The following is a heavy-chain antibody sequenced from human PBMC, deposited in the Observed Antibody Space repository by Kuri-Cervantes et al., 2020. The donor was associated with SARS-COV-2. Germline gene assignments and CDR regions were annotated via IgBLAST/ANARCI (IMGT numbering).Heavy chain of an antibody. CDR2: IYYSGST. CDR3: ARQRGRYYYYMDV. D-gene: IGHD2-15*01. Sequence: ESLKISCTVSGGSISSSSYYWGWIRQPPGKGLEWIGSIYYSGSTYYNPSLKSRVTISVDTSKNQFSLKLSSVTAADTAVYYCARQRGRYYYYMDVWGKGTTVTVSS. V-gene: IGHV4-39*01. CDR1: GGSISSSSYY. J-gene: IGHJ6*03.